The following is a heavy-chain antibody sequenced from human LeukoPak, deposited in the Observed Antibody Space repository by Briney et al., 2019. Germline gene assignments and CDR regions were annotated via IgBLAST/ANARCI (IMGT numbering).Heavy chain of an antibody. V-gene: IGHV4-4*09. D-gene: IGHD2-2*01. CDR3: ARQKCTSASCLTKNAFDI. CDR1: GSISSYY. CDR2: IYTSGST. Sequence: TLETLSLTCTVSGSISSYYWSWIRQPPGKGLEWIGYIYTSGSTNYNPSLKSRVTISVDTSKNQFSLDLSSVTAADTAVYYCARQKCTSASCLTKNAFDIWGQGTMVTVSS. J-gene: IGHJ3*02.